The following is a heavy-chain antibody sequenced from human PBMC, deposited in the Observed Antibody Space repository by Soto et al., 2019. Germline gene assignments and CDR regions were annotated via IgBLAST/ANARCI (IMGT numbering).Heavy chain of an antibody. CDR1: GYTLTELS. CDR3: ATDLSFFWSGYYTRSGPPTDY. D-gene: IGHD3-3*01. V-gene: IGHV1-24*01. CDR2: FDPEDGET. Sequence: ASVKVSCKVSGYTLTELSMHWVRQAPGKGLKWMGGFDPEDGETIYAQKFQGRVTMTEDTSTDTAYMELSSLRSEDTAVYYCATDLSFFWSGYYTRSGPPTDYWGQGTLVTVSS. J-gene: IGHJ4*02.